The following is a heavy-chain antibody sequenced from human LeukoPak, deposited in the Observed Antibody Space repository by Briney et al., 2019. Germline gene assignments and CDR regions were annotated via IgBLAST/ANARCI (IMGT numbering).Heavy chain of an antibody. CDR2: LNEDGSVK. CDR1: GFTFSTYW. Sequence: GGSLRLSCAASGFTFSTYWMSWVRQAPGKGLEWVAILNEDGSVKYYVDSVKGRFTISRDNAKNSLHLQVNSLRAEDTAVYYCARDSGYNAFDYWGQGTLVTVSS. CDR3: ARDSGYNAFDY. D-gene: IGHD5-12*01. J-gene: IGHJ4*02. V-gene: IGHV3-7*05.